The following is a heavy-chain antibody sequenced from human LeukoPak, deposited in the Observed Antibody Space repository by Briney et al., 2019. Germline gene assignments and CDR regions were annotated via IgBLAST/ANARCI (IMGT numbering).Heavy chain of an antibody. V-gene: IGHV1-24*01. CDR1: GYTLTELS. D-gene: IGHD3-10*01. CDR3: ATAAITMVRGVANWFDP. J-gene: IGHJ5*02. CDR2: FNPEDGET. Sequence: ASVKVSCKVSGYTLTELSMHWVRQAPGKGLEWMGGFNPEDGETIYAQKFQGRVTMTEDTSTDTAYMELSSLRSEDTAVYYCATAAITMVRGVANWFDPWGQGTLVTVSS.